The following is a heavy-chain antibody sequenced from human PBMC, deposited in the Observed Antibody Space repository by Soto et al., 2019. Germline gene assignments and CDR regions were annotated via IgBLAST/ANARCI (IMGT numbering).Heavy chain of an antibody. CDR1: GFTFSSYW. CDR2: IKQDGSEK. V-gene: IGHV3-7*03. Sequence: GGSLRLSCAASGFTFSSYWMSWVRQAPGKGLEWVANIKQDGSEKYYVDSVKGRFTISRDNAKNSLYLQMNSLRAEDTAVYYCAREDLGGEFDAFDIWGQGTMVTVSS. J-gene: IGHJ3*02. CDR3: AREDLGGEFDAFDI. D-gene: IGHD3-10*01.